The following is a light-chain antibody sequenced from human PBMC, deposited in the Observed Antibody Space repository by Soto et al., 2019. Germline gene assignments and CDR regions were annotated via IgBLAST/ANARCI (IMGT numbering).Light chain of an antibody. CDR2: VAS. Sequence: DIQMTQSPSSLSASVGDRVTITCRASQNINSYLHWYQQKPGEAPKLLIYVASSLQSGVPSRFSGSGSGTDFTLTISNLQPEDFATYFCQQSYTTPMYTFGQGTKLEIK. J-gene: IGKJ2*01. CDR1: QNINSY. V-gene: IGKV1-39*01. CDR3: QQSYTTPMYT.